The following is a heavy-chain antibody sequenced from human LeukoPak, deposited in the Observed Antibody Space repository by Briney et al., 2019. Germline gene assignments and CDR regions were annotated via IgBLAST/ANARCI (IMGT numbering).Heavy chain of an antibody. V-gene: IGHV3-74*01. J-gene: IGHJ4*02. CDR1: GFTFSSYW. Sequence: PGGSLRLSCAASGFTFSSYWMHWVRXAXGXGLVWVSRINTDGXXTSXADSVKGRFXISRDNAKNTLYLQMNSLRAEDTAVYYCARAGRGYFDYWGQGTLVTVSS. CDR2: INTDGXXT. CDR3: ARAGRGYFDY.